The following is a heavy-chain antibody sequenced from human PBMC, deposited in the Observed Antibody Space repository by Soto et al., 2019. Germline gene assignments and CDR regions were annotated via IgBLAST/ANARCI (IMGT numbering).Heavy chain of an antibody. J-gene: IGHJ6*01. CDR1: GDSVSSNSAA. Sequence: SLTLSLTGALSGDSVSSNSAAWNWLRQSPSRGLEWLGRTYYRSKWYNDYAVSVKSRITINPDTSKNQFSLKLNSVTPEDTAVYYCARGPAVSYVFWSGYYHYDNDMGVW. V-gene: IGHV6-1*01. CDR3: ARGPAVSYVFWSGYYHYDNDMGV. CDR2: TYYRSKWYN. D-gene: IGHD3-3*01.